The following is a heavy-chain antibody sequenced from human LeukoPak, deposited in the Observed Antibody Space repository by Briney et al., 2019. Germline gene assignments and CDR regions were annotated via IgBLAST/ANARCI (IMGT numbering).Heavy chain of an antibody. CDR1: GGTFSSYA. D-gene: IGHD2-15*01. Sequence: ASVKVSCKASGGTFSSYAISWVRQAPGQGLEWMGGIIPIFGTANYAQKFQGRVTITADESTSTAYMELSSLRSEDTAVYYCARDPGASVVAATYWFDPWGQGTLVTVSS. J-gene: IGHJ5*02. CDR3: ARDPGASVVAATYWFDP. CDR2: IIPIFGTA. V-gene: IGHV1-69*13.